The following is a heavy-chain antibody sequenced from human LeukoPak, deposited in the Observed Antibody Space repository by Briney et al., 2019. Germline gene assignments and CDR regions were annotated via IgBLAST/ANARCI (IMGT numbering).Heavy chain of an antibody. CDR1: GFTFSSYW. V-gene: IGHV3-7*01. CDR3: ARDGSSGSDY. D-gene: IGHD6-19*01. CDR2: IKQDGSEK. Sequence: PGGSLRLSCAVSGFTFSSYWMSWVRQAPGKGLEWVANIKQDGSEKYYADSVKGRFTISRDNAKNSLYLQMNSLRAEDTAVYYCARDGSSGSDYWGQGTLVTVSS. J-gene: IGHJ4*02.